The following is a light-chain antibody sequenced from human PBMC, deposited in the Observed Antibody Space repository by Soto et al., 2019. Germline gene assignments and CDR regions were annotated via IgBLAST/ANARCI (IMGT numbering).Light chain of an antibody. CDR1: SSDAGGYNY. J-gene: IGLJ1*01. CDR2: DVS. CDR3: SSYTGTSTLNV. V-gene: IGLV2-14*03. Sequence: QSVLTQPASVSGSPGQSITISCTGTSSDAGGYNYVSWYQHHPGKAPKLMIYDVSDRPSGVSNRFSGSKSGNTASLTISGLQAEDEADYYCSSYTGTSTLNVFGTGTKVTVL.